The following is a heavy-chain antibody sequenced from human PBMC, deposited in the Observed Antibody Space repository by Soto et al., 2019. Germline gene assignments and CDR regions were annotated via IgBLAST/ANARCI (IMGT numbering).Heavy chain of an antibody. D-gene: IGHD6-13*01. Sequence: KPSETLSLTCAVSGGSISSGGYSWSWIRQPPGKGLEWIGYIYHSGSTYYNPSLKSRVTISVDRSKNQFSLKLSSVTAADTAVYYCARGAAAGTFFWFDPWGQGTLVTVSS. V-gene: IGHV4-30-2*01. CDR1: GGSISSGGYS. CDR3: ARGAAAGTFFWFDP. J-gene: IGHJ5*02. CDR2: IYHSGST.